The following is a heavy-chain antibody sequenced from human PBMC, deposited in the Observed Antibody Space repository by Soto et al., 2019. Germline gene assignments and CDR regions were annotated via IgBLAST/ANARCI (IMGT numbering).Heavy chain of an antibody. CDR1: GGSISNYY. CDR3: ARAQPQFYYYGLDV. Sequence: PSETLSLTCNVSGGSISNYYWSWIRQPPGKGLEWIGYIYYSGSTSYNPSLRSRVTISVDSSKSQFSLKLSSVTAADTAVYYCARAQPQFYYYGLDVWGQGATVTVSS. CDR2: IYYSGST. J-gene: IGHJ6*02. V-gene: IGHV4-59*01.